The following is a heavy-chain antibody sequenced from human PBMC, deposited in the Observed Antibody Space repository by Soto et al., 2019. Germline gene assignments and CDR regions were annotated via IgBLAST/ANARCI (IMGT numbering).Heavy chain of an antibody. CDR1: GGSFSGYY. J-gene: IGHJ6*02. CDR2: INHSGST. Sequence: PSETLSLTCAVYGGSFSGYYWSWIRQPPGKGLEWIGEINHSGSTNYNPSLKSRVTISVDTSKNQFSLKLSSVTAADTAVYYCARRLRITMVRGVIGGMDVWGQGTTITVSS. D-gene: IGHD3-10*01. V-gene: IGHV4-34*01. CDR3: ARRLRITMVRGVIGGMDV.